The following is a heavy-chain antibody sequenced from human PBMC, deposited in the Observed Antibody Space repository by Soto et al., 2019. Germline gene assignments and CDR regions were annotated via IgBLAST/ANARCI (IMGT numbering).Heavy chain of an antibody. Sequence: QVQLVESGGGVVQPGRSLRLSCAASGFTFSSYGMHWVRQAPGKGLEWVAVISYDGSNKYYADSVKGLFTSSRDNSKNTLYRQMNSLRAEDTAVYYCAKVIWFGEDDFDYWGQGTLVTVSS. D-gene: IGHD3-10*01. V-gene: IGHV3-30*18. CDR1: GFTFSSYG. CDR3: AKVIWFGEDDFDY. J-gene: IGHJ4*02. CDR2: ISYDGSNK.